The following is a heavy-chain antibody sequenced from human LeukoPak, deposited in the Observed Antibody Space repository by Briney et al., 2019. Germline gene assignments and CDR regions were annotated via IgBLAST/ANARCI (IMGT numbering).Heavy chain of an antibody. V-gene: IGHV4-38-2*02. CDR1: GYSISSGYY. Sequence: KPSETLSLTCTVSGYSISSGYYWGWTRQPPGKGLEWIGSIYHSGSTYYNPSLKSRVTISVDTSKNQFSLELSSVTAADTAVYYCARDSSGRYYYYYYGMDVWGQGTTVTVSS. CDR3: ARDSSGRYYYYYYGMDV. J-gene: IGHJ6*02. CDR2: IYHSGST. D-gene: IGHD3-22*01.